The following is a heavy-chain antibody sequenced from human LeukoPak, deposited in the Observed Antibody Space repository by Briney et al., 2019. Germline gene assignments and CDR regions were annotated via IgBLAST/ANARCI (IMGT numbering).Heavy chain of an antibody. V-gene: IGHV3-30*04. D-gene: IGHD3/OR15-3a*01. Sequence: GRSLRLSCAASGFTFRTYAMNWVRQAPGKGLEWVAVISDDGSNKYYAESVKGQFTISRDNSKNTLYLQMNSLRAEDTAVYYCARAFSTAAFDYWGQGTLVTVSS. J-gene: IGHJ4*02. CDR1: GFTFRTYA. CDR2: ISDDGSNK. CDR3: ARAFSTAAFDY.